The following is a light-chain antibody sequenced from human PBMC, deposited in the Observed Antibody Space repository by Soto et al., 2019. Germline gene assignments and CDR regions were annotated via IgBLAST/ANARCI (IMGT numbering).Light chain of an antibody. J-gene: IGLJ1*01. CDR2: DVS. V-gene: IGLV2-11*01. CDR1: SSDVGGYNY. CDR3: CSYAAGNTYV. Sequence: QSVLTQPRSVSGSPGQSVTISCTGTSSDVGGYNYVSWYQQHPGKAPKLMIYDVSKRPSGVPDRFSGSKSGNTASLTISGLQAEDEADYYCCSYAAGNTYVFGSGTKLTVL.